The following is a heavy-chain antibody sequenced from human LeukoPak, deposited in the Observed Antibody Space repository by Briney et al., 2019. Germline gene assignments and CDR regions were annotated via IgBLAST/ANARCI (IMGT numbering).Heavy chain of an antibody. CDR1: GFTFSSYW. CDR2: IKQDGSEK. Sequence: GGSLRLSCAASGFTFSSYWMNWVRQAPGKGLEWVANIKQDGSEKYYVDSVKGRFTISRDNAKNSLYLQMNSLRGEDTAVYYCAKVLGSCSGGSCYLRHFDYWGQGTLVTVSS. CDR3: AKVLGSCSGGSCYLRHFDY. V-gene: IGHV3-7*05. J-gene: IGHJ4*02. D-gene: IGHD2-15*01.